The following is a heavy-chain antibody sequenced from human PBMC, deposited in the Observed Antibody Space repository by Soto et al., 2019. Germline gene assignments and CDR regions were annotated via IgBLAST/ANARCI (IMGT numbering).Heavy chain of an antibody. D-gene: IGHD2-15*01. CDR3: ARTWLAGGTPADAFDI. Sequence: SETLSLTCAVSASSISSAYFWGWIRQPPGKGLEWIATIFHTGGTYYNPSLKSRVTISVDTSNNQFSLRLNSVTAADTALYFCARTWLAGGTPADAFDIWGQGSMVTVSS. CDR1: ASSISSAYF. V-gene: IGHV4-38-2*01. J-gene: IGHJ3*02. CDR2: IFHTGGT.